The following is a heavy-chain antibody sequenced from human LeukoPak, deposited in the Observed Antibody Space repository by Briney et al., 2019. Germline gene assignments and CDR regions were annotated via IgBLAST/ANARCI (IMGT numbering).Heavy chain of an antibody. V-gene: IGHV4-4*07. D-gene: IGHD1-26*01. Sequence: SETLSLTCTVSVGSINSYYWSWIRQPAGKGLEWIGRIYSSGSTNYNPSLKSRVTMSVDMSKNQFSLKLNSVTAADTAVYYCARVDGASSGILHIWGQGTLVTVSS. J-gene: IGHJ4*02. CDR1: VGSINSYY. CDR2: IYSSGST. CDR3: ARVDGASSGILHI.